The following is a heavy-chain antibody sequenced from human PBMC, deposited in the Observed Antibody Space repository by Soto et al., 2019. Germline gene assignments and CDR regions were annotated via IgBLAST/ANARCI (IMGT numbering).Heavy chain of an antibody. V-gene: IGHV4-59*01. CDR1: GGSISSYY. CDR3: ARVHDGSPPLHFDY. CDR2: IYYSGST. D-gene: IGHD3-10*01. J-gene: IGHJ4*02. Sequence: PSETLSLTCTVSGGSISSYYWSWIRQPPGKGLEWIGYIYYSGSTNYNPSLKSRVTISVDTSKNQFSLKLSSVTAADTAVYYCARVHDGSPPLHFDYWGQGTLVTVSS.